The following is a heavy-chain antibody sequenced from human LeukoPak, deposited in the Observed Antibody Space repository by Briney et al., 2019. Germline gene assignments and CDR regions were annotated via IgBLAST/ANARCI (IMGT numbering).Heavy chain of an antibody. CDR3: ARGAKAIAAAGIWFDP. D-gene: IGHD6-13*01. Sequence: SETLSLTCAVYGGCFSGYYWGWIRQPPGKGLEWSGEINHSGSTNYNPSLKSRVTISVDTSKNQFSLKLSSVTAADTAVYYCARGAKAIAAAGIWFDPWGQGTLVTVSS. CDR1: GGCFSGYY. J-gene: IGHJ5*02. V-gene: IGHV4-34*01. CDR2: INHSGST.